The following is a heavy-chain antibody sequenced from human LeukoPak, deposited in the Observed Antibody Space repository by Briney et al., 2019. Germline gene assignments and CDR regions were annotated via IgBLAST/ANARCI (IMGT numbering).Heavy chain of an antibody. CDR1: GYTFTSYD. V-gene: IGHV1-8*03. CDR2: INPNSGNT. D-gene: IGHD4-17*01. CDR3: ARGSDYGGNYFDY. Sequence: GASVKVSCKASGYTFTSYDINWVRQATGQGLEWMGWINPNSGNTGYAQKFQGRVTITRNTSISTAYMELSSLRSEDTAVYYCARGSDYGGNYFDYWGQGTLVTVSS. J-gene: IGHJ4*02.